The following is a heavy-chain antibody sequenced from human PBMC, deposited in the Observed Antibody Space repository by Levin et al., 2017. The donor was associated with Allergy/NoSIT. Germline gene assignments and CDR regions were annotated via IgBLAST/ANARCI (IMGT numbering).Heavy chain of an antibody. CDR2: ISYDGSNK. Sequence: PGGSLRLSCAASGFTFSSYGMHWVRQAPGKGLEWVAVISYDGSNKYYADSVKGRFTISRDNSKNTLYLQMNSLRAEDTAVYYCAKDSAVSRRPLIAAAGRPAGYFDYWGQGTLVTVSS. V-gene: IGHV3-30*18. J-gene: IGHJ4*02. CDR3: AKDSAVSRRPLIAAAGRPAGYFDY. D-gene: IGHD6-13*01. CDR1: GFTFSSYG.